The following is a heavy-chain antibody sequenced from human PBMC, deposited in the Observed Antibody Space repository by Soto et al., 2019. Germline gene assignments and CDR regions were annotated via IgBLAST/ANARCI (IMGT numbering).Heavy chain of an antibody. D-gene: IGHD1-1*01. V-gene: IGHV3-11*06. J-gene: IGHJ4*02. CDR3: ARSGDNFNVLDY. CDR2: SSNSGTFA. Sequence: PGGSLRRSCAASGFTFSDYDMSWVRQAPGRGLEWISYSSNSGTFARYATSVKGRFSISRDNANNSLYLEMNSLRVEDTAVYYCARSGDNFNVLDYWGQGTPVTVSS. CDR1: GFTFSDYD.